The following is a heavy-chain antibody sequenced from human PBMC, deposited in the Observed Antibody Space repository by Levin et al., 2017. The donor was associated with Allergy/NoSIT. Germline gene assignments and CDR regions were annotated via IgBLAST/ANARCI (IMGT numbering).Heavy chain of an antibody. CDR1: GGSISSGGYY. D-gene: IGHD4-23*01. Sequence: SETLSLTCTVSGGSISSGGYYWSWIRQHPGKGLEWIGYIYYSGSTYYNPSLKSRVTISVDTSKNQFSLKLRSVTAADTAVYYCATGQDYGGLRWGQGTLVTVSS. J-gene: IGHJ4*02. CDR2: IYYSGST. CDR3: ATGQDYGGLR. V-gene: IGHV4-31*03.